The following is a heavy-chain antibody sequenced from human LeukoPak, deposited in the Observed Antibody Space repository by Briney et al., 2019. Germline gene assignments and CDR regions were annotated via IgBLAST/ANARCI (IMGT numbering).Heavy chain of an antibody. CDR1: GYTFTGYY. D-gene: IGHD3-22*01. J-gene: IGHJ3*02. V-gene: IGHV1-2*02. CDR2: INPSSGGT. CDR3: ARAGVWDYSDSSGYHNAAFDI. Sequence: GASVKVSCKASGYTFTGYYMHWVRQAPGQGLERMGWINPSSGGTNYAQKFQGRVTVTRDTSISTAYMDLSRLRSDDTAVYYCARAGVWDYSDSSGYHNAAFDIWGQGTMVTVSS.